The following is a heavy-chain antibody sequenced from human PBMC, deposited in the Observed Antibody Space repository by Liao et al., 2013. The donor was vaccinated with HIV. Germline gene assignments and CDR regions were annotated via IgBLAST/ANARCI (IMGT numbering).Heavy chain of an antibody. CDR1: GGSISSGGYY. J-gene: IGHJ6*03. CDR3: AYRGLNMADYYYMDV. V-gene: IGHV4-30-2*01. D-gene: IGHD3-10*01. CDR2: INHSGST. Sequence: QLQLQESGSGLVKPSQTLSLTCAVSGGSISSGGYYWTWIRQPPGKGLEWIGEINHSGSTNYNPSLKSRVTISVDTSKKQFSLKLSSVTAADTAVYYCAYRGLNMADYYYMDVWGKGTTVTVSS.